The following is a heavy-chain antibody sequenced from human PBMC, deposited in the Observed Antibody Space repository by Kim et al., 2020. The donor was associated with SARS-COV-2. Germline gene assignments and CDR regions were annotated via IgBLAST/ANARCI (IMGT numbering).Heavy chain of an antibody. J-gene: IGHJ6*02. CDR2: IKQDGSEK. V-gene: IGHV3-7*01. Sequence: GGSLRLSCAASGFTFSSYWMSWVRQAPGKGLEWVANIKQDGSEKYYVDSVKGRFTISRDNAKNSLYLQMNSLRAEDTAVYYCARDTTGGQQKYYYYGMDVWGQGTTVTVSS. D-gene: IGHD6-13*01. CDR1: GFTFSSYW. CDR3: ARDTTGGQQKYYYYGMDV.